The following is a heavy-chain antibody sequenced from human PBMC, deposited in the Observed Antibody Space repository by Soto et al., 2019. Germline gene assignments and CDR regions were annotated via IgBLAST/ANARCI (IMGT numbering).Heavy chain of an antibody. D-gene: IGHD4-17*01. CDR1: GFTFSSYG. J-gene: IGHJ4*02. Sequence: GGSLRLSCAASGFTFSSYGMHWVRQAPGKGLEWVSSISSSSSYIYYADSVKGRFTISRDNAKNSLYLQMNSLRAEDTAVYYCARDPPAYDYGDYVGNDYWGQGTLVTVSS. CDR2: ISSSSSYI. CDR3: ARDPPAYDYGDYVGNDY. V-gene: IGHV3-21*01.